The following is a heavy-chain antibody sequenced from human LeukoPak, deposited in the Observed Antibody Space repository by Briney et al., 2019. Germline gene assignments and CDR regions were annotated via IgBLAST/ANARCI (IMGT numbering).Heavy chain of an antibody. D-gene: IGHD3-10*01. Sequence: SQTLSLTCAISGDSVSNNNAAWNWIRQSPSRGLEWLGRTYYRSKWYTDYAVSVSSRITINPDASKNQFSLQLNSVTPEDTAVYYCARDDWVMVRGVITKHLDYWGQGTLVTVSS. CDR1: GDSVSNNNAA. J-gene: IGHJ4*02. CDR3: ARDDWVMVRGVITKHLDY. CDR2: TYYRSKWYT. V-gene: IGHV6-1*01.